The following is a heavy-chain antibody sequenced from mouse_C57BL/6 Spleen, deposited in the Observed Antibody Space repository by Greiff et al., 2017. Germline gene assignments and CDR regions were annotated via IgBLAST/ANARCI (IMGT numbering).Heavy chain of an antibody. CDR3: ARGGPCYAMDY. CDR2: IDPEGGDT. J-gene: IGHJ4*01. V-gene: IGHV14-2*01. Sequence: EVQLQQSGAELVKPGASVKLSCTASGFNITDYYMHWVKQRTEQGLEWIGRIDPEGGDTNYAPKFQGKATITADTSSNTAYLQFSSLTSTDTAVYYCARGGPCYAMDYWGQGTSVTVSS. CDR1: GFNITDYY. D-gene: IGHD3-3*01.